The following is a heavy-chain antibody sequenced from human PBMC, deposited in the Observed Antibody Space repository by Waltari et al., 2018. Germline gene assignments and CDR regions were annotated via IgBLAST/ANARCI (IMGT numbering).Heavy chain of an antibody. CDR1: GFTFSSYW. D-gene: IGHD3-22*01. J-gene: IGHJ3*02. CDR2: IKQDGSEK. Sequence: EVQLVESGGGLVQPGGSLRLSCAASGFTFSSYWMSWVRQAPGKGLEWVANIKQDGSEKYYVDSVKGRFTISRDNAKNSLYLQMNSLRAEDTAVYYCAREPYYYDSSGYHDAFDIWGQGTMVTVSS. CDR3: AREPYYYDSSGYHDAFDI. V-gene: IGHV3-7*03.